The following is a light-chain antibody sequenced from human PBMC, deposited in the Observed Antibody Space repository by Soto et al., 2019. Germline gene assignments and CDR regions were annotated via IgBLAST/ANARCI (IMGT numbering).Light chain of an antibody. CDR3: NSYTSNNTYV. CDR1: SSDVGAFNY. CDR2: DVS. J-gene: IGLJ1*01. V-gene: IGLV2-14*03. Sequence: QSVLTQPASVSGSPGQAITISCSGTSSDVGAFNYVSWYQQHPGKAPKLMIYDVSNRPSGVSNRFSGSKSGNTASLTISGLRDEDEADYYCNSYTSNNTYVFGTGTKVNLL.